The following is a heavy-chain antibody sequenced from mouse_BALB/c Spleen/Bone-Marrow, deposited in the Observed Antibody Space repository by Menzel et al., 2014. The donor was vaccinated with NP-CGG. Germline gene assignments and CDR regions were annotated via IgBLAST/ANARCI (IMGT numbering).Heavy chain of an antibody. CDR1: GFNIKDTY. J-gene: IGHJ4*01. Sequence: EVKVVESGAELVKPGASVKLSCTASGFNIKDTYMHWVKQRPKQGLEWIGRIDPANGNTKSDPKFQGKATITADTSSNTAYLQLSSLTSEDTAVYYCAREATYAMDYWGQGTSVTVSS. D-gene: IGHD3-2*02. V-gene: IGHV14-3*02. CDR3: AREATYAMDY. CDR2: IDPANGNT.